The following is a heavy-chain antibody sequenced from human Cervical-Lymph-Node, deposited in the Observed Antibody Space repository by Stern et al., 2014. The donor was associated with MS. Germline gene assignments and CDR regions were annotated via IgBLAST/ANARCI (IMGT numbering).Heavy chain of an antibody. CDR2: ISAYNDNT. J-gene: IGHJ4*02. V-gene: IGHV1-18*01. CDR3: ARGFRGNWYGPDDY. D-gene: IGHD1-1*01. CDR1: GYTFTTYD. Sequence: QVQLVQSGAEVKKPGASVKVSCKTSGYTFTTYDITWVRQAPGQGLEWMGWISAYNDNTNYAQKLQDRVTMTTDTSTSTAYMELRSLRSDDTAVYYCARGFRGNWYGPDDYWGQGTLVTVSS.